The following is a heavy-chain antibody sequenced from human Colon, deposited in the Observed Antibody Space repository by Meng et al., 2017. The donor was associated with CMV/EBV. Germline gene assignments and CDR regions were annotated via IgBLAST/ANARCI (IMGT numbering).Heavy chain of an antibody. CDR1: GGSISSTNYY. Sequence: SETLSLTCTVSGGSISSTNYYWGWIRQPPGKGLEWIGSIYYSGSTYDNPSLRSRVTMSVDTSKNQFSLRLSSVTAADTAVYYCARRDRRYLEWLFDYWGLGILVTVSS. CDR2: IYYSGST. V-gene: IGHV4-39*01. D-gene: IGHD3-3*01. CDR3: ARRDRRYLEWLFDY. J-gene: IGHJ4*02.